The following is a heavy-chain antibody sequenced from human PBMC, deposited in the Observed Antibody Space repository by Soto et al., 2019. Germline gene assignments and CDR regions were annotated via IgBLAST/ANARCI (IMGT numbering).Heavy chain of an antibody. Sequence: SQTLSLTCAISGDSVSSNSAAWNWIRQSPSRGLEWLGRTYYRSKWYNDYAVSVKSRITINPDTSKNQFSLQLNSVTPEDTAVYYCARAWGNWNYGKIWYYYYGMDVWGQGTTVTVSS. CDR3: ARAWGNWNYGKIWYYYYGMDV. J-gene: IGHJ6*02. D-gene: IGHD1-7*01. CDR2: TYYRSKWYN. CDR1: GDSVSSNSAA. V-gene: IGHV6-1*01.